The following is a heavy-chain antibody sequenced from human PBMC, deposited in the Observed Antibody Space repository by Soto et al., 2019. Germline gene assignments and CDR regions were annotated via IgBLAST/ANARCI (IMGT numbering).Heavy chain of an antibody. CDR1: GGSISSGGYY. J-gene: IGHJ6*02. Sequence: SETLSLTCTVSGGSISSGGYYWSWIRQHPGKGLEWIGYINYSGSTYYNPSLKSRVTISVDTSKNQFSLKLSSVTAADTAVYYCARVCGGDCHYGMDVWGQGTTVTVSS. V-gene: IGHV4-31*03. CDR3: ARVCGGDCHYGMDV. CDR2: INYSGST. D-gene: IGHD2-21*02.